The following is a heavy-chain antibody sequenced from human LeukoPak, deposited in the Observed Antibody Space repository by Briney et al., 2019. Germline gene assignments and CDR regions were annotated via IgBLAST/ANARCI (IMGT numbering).Heavy chain of an antibody. V-gene: IGHV4-34*01. J-gene: IGHJ4*02. CDR2: INHNGST. D-gene: IGHD3-3*01. CDR1: GGSFSGYY. Sequence: SETLSLTCAVYGGSFSGYYWSWIRQPPGKGLEWIGEINHNGSTNYNPSLKSRVTISVDTSKNQFSLKLSSVTAADTAVYYCARGHYDFWSGYYRAQPRHYYFDYWGQGTLVTVSS. CDR3: ARGHYDFWSGYYRAQPRHYYFDY.